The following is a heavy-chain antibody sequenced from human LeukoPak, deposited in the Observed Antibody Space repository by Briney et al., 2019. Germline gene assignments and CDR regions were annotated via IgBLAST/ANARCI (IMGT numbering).Heavy chain of an antibody. Sequence: GGSLRLSCSASGFTFSSYAMSWVRQAPGKGLEWVSAISGSGGSTYYADSVKGRFTISRDNSKNTLYLQMNSLRAEDTAVYYCAKLKENRYSGSYGDYWGQGTLVTVSS. CDR3: AKLKENRYSGSYGDY. J-gene: IGHJ4*02. CDR1: GFTFSSYA. V-gene: IGHV3-23*01. CDR2: ISGSGGST. D-gene: IGHD1-26*01.